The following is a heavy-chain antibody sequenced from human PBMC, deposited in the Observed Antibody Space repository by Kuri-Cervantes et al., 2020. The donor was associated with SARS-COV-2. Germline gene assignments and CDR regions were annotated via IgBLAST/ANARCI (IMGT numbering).Heavy chain of an antibody. V-gene: IGHV1-69*13. CDR1: GGTFSSYA. Sequence: ASVKVSCKASGGTFSSYAISWVRQAPGQGLEWMGGIIPIFGTANYAQKFQGRVTITADESTSTAYMELSSLRSEDTAVYYCASGGPILFNWFDPWGQGTLVTVSS. D-gene: IGHD2-15*01. J-gene: IGHJ5*02. CDR3: ASGGPILFNWFDP. CDR2: IIPIFGTA.